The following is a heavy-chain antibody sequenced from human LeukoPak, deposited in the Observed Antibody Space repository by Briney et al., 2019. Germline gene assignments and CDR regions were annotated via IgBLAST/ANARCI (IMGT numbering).Heavy chain of an antibody. CDR3: ARGNYGSGSPNWFDP. Sequence: GGSLGLSCAASGFTFSSYSMNWVRQAPGKGLEWVSSISSSSSYIYYADSVKGRFTISRDNAKNSLYLQMNSLRAEDTAVYYCARGNYGSGSPNWFDPWGQGTLVTVSS. V-gene: IGHV3-21*01. CDR2: ISSSSSYI. CDR1: GFTFSSYS. J-gene: IGHJ5*02. D-gene: IGHD3-10*01.